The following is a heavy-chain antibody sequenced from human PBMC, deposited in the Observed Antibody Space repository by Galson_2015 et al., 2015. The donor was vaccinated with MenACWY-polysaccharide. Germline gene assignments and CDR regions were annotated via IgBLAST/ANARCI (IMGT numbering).Heavy chain of an antibody. Sequence: SLRLSCAASGITFSHYAMTWVRQAPGKGLEWVASINGGGSFSYYADSVKGRFTVSRDNFKGTLHLEMNSLRAEDTAVYYCATVPSAILGLNDYYYYGLEVWGQGTTVTVSS. CDR1: GITFSHYA. V-gene: IGHV3-23*01. D-gene: IGHD2-2*02. CDR2: INGGGSFS. J-gene: IGHJ6*02. CDR3: ATVPSAILGLNDYYYYGLEV.